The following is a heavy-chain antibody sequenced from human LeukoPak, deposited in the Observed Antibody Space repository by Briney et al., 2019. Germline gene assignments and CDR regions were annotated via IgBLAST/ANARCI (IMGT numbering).Heavy chain of an antibody. D-gene: IGHD6-19*01. CDR3: ARAPALYSSGWYRGDWFDP. CDR2: INHSGST. J-gene: IGHJ5*02. V-gene: IGHV4-34*01. Sequence: SETLSLTCAVYGGSFSGYYWSWIRRPPGKGLEWIGEINHSGSTNYNPSLKSRVTISVDTSKNQFSLKLSSVTAADTAVYYCARAPALYSSGWYRGDWFDPWGQGTLVTVSS. CDR1: GGSFSGYY.